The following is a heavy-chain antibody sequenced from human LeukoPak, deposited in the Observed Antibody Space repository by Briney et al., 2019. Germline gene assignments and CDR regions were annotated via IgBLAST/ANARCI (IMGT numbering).Heavy chain of an antibody. D-gene: IGHD3-22*01. V-gene: IGHV3-23*01. J-gene: IGHJ4*02. CDR3: ATALYYYDSSGSYYFDY. Sequence: GGSLRLSCAASGFTFTSYAMSWVRQAPGKGLEWVSAISGSGGSTYYADSVKGRFTISRDNSKNTLYLQMNSLRAEDTAVYYCATALYYYDSSGSYYFDYWGQGTLVPVSS. CDR2: ISGSGGST. CDR1: GFTFTSYA.